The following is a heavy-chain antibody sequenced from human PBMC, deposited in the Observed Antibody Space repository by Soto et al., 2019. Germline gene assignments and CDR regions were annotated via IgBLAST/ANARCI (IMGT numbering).Heavy chain of an antibody. CDR2: IYYSGST. Sequence: QLQLQESGPGLVKPSETLSLTCTVSGGSISSSSYYWGWIRQPPGKGLEWIGSIYYSGSTYYNPSLKSRVTISVDTSKNQFSLKLSSVTAADTAVYYCARLKQWPESWVWFDPWGQGTLVTVSS. J-gene: IGHJ5*02. V-gene: IGHV4-39*01. CDR1: GGSISSSSYY. CDR3: ARLKQWPESWVWFDP. D-gene: IGHD6-19*01.